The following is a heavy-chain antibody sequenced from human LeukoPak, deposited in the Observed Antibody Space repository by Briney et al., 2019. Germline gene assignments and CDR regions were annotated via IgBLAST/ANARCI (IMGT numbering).Heavy chain of an antibody. CDR1: GFTFSSYG. CDR2: IWYDGSNK. V-gene: IGHV3-33*01. Sequence: GGSLRLSCAASGFTFSSYGMHWVRQAPGKGLEWVAVIWYDGSNKYYADSVKGRFTISRDNSENTLYLQMNSLRAEDTAVYYCARDGGYSGSWYKYWGQGTLVTVSS. J-gene: IGHJ4*02. D-gene: IGHD6-13*01. CDR3: ARDGGYSGSWYKY.